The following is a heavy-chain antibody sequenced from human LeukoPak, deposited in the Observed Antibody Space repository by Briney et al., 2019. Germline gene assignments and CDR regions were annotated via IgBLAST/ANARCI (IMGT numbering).Heavy chain of an antibody. V-gene: IGHV1-18*01. Sequence: ASVKVSCKASGYTFTSYGISWVRQAPGQGLGWMGWISAYNGNTNYAQKLQGRVTMTTDTSTSTAYMELRSLRSDDTAVYYCARVPPFICSSTSCYSDHWYFDLWGRGTLVTVSS. CDR3: ARVPPFICSSTSCYSDHWYFDL. J-gene: IGHJ2*01. CDR2: ISAYNGNT. D-gene: IGHD2-2*01. CDR1: GYTFTSYG.